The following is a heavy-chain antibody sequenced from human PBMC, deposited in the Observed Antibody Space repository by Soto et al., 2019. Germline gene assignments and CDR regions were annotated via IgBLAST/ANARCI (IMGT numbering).Heavy chain of an antibody. V-gene: IGHV3-30-3*01. CDR1: GFTFSSYA. CDR3: ARDRLRYNWNDFPYYYYGMDV. CDR2: ISYDGSNK. J-gene: IGHJ6*02. Sequence: QVQLVESGGGVVQPGRSLRLSCAASGFTFSSYALQWVRQAPGKGLXWVAVISYDGSNKYYADSVKGRFTISRDNSKNTLYLQMNSLRAEDTAVYYCARDRLRYNWNDFPYYYYGMDVWGQGTTVTVSS. D-gene: IGHD1-1*01.